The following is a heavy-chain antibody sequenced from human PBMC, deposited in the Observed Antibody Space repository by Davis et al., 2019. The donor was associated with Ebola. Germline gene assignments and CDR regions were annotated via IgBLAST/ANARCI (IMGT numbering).Heavy chain of an antibody. CDR1: GFSFNSYG. J-gene: IGHJ4*02. Sequence: GESLKISCAASGFSFNSYGMHWVRQAPGKGLEWVAVISYDGTNKYYADSVKGRFTISRDNSKNTLYLQMNSLRPEDPAVYYCAKDLYSGQWFTPGYWGQGTLVTVSS. V-gene: IGHV3-30*18. D-gene: IGHD5-12*01. CDR3: AKDLYSGQWFTPGY. CDR2: ISYDGTNK.